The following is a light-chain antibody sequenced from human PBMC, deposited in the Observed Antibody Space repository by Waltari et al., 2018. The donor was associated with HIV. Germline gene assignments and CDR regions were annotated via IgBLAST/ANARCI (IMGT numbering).Light chain of an antibody. CDR2: RSD. Sequence: QSVLTQPPSASGTPGQRVTISCSGSSSHIGSIYVYWYQHLPGAAPKLLIYRSDRRPSGVPDRFSGTKSGTSASLTISGLRSEDEGDYYCGAWDDSLRIYVFGTGTKVTVL. V-gene: IGLV1-47*01. J-gene: IGLJ1*01. CDR1: SSHIGSIY. CDR3: GAWDDSLRIYV.